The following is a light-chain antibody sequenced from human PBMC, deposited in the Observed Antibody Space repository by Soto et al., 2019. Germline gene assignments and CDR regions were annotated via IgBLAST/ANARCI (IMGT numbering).Light chain of an antibody. J-gene: IGKJ4*01. Sequence: AIQLTQSPSSLSASVGDRVTITCRASQGISGALAWYQQKPGKAPKLLIYDASSLESGVPLRFSGSGSGTDFTLTISSLQPEDFASYYCQQYNNWPPHTFGGGTKVDIK. CDR3: QQYNNWPPHT. V-gene: IGKV1D-13*01. CDR2: DAS. CDR1: QGISGA.